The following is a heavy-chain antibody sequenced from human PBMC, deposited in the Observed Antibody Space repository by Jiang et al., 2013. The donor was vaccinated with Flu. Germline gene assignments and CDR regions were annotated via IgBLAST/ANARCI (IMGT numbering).Heavy chain of an antibody. V-gene: IGHV3-30*18. J-gene: IGHJ4*02. CDR1: GFTFSSYG. CDR3: AKDILHRVSGFDY. Sequence: VQLVESGGGVVQPGRSLRLSCAASGFTFSSYGMHWVRQAPGKGLEWVAVISYGGSNKYYADSVKGRFTISRDNSKNTLYLQMNSLRAEDTAVYYCAKDILHRVSGFDYWGQGTLVTVSS. CDR2: ISYGGSNK. D-gene: IGHD2-21*01.